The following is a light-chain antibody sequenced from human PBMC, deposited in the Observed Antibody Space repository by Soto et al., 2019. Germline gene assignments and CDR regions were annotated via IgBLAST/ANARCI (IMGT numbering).Light chain of an antibody. V-gene: IGKV1-39*01. CDR3: QQSYSSLALT. CDR1: QSINSD. Sequence: DIQMTQSPSSLSASVGDRVTITCRASQSINSDLNWYQQKPGKAPKLLIYAASNLQSGVPSRFSGGGSGTDFTLTISSLQPEDFATYYCQQSYSSLALTFGGGTRVEIK. CDR2: AAS. J-gene: IGKJ4*01.